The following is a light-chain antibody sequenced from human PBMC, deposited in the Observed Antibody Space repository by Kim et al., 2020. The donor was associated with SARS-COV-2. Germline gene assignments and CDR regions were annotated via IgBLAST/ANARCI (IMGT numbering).Light chain of an antibody. V-gene: IGKV3-20*01. Sequence: EIMLTQSPGTLSLSPGERGTLSCRASQIVGANYIAWYQQKPGQAPRLLIYGASNRATGIPDRFSGSGSVTDFTLTIIRLQPEDFAVYYCQQYISSPWTFGQGTKVDIK. CDR3: QQYISSPWT. CDR2: GAS. CDR1: QIVGANY. J-gene: IGKJ1*01.